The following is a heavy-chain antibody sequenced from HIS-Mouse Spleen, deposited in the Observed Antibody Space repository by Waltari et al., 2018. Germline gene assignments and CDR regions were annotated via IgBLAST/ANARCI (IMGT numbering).Heavy chain of an antibody. V-gene: IGHV3-30*18. CDR2: ISYDGSNK. CDR3: AKDKHHAFDY. J-gene: IGHJ4*02. CDR1: GFTVSGYG. Sequence: QVQLVESGGGVVQPGRSLRRSCAASGFTVSGYGMYWVRQAPGKGLEWVAVISYDGSNKYYADSVKGRFTISRDNSKNTLYLQMNSLRAEDTAVYYCAKDKHHAFDYWGQGTLVTVSS.